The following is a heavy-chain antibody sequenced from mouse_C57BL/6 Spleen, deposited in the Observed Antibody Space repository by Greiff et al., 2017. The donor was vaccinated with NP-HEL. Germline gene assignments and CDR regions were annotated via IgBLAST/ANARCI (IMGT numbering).Heavy chain of an antibody. J-gene: IGHJ3*01. CDR2: IHPNSGST. V-gene: IGHV1-64*01. CDR3: AIYYGYDGRFAY. CDR1: GSTFTSYW. D-gene: IGHD2-2*01. Sequence: VQLQQPGAELVQPGASVKLSCKASGSTFTSYWMHWVKQRPGKGLEWIGMIHPNSGSTNYNEKFKSKATLTVDRSSSTAYMQLSSLTSEDSAVYYCAIYYGYDGRFAYWGQGTLVTVSA.